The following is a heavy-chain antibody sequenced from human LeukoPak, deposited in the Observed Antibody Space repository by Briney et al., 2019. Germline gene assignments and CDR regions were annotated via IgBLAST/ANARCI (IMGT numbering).Heavy chain of an antibody. J-gene: IGHJ4*02. CDR1: GGSISSYY. V-gene: IGHV4-4*07. CDR2: IYTNGRT. D-gene: IGHD3-3*01. CDR3: ARSSGYYNAFDY. Sequence: PSETLSLTCTVSGGSISSYYWSWIRQPAGKGLEWIGHIYTNGRTNYNPSLKSRVTMSVDKSKNQFSLKLSSVTAADTAVYYCARSSGYYNAFDYWGQGTLVTVSS.